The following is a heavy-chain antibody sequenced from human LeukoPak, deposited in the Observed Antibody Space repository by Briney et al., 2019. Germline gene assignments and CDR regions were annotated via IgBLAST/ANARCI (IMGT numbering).Heavy chain of an antibody. V-gene: IGHV3-15*01. Sequence: GGSLRLSCAASGFTFSNAWMSWVRQAPGKGLEWVGRIKSKTDGGTTDYAAPVKGRFTISRDDSKNTLYLQMNSLTTGDTAVYYCAKELEGVAGTRYFDYWGQGTLVTVSS. CDR3: AKELEGVAGTRYFDY. CDR2: IKSKTDGGTT. CDR1: GFTFSNAW. J-gene: IGHJ4*02. D-gene: IGHD6-19*01.